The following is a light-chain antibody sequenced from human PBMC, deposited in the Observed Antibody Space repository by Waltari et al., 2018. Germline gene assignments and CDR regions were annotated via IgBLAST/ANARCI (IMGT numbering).Light chain of an antibody. CDR1: SSDVGNYNF. V-gene: IGLV2-23*02. CDR2: EVS. CDR3: CSYAGSANVV. Sequence: QSALTQPASVSGSPGQSLTIPCTGTSSDVGNYNFVSWYQHPPGKAPKLMIYEVSERPSGVSNRFSGSKSGNTASLTISGLQAEDEADYYCCSYAGSANVVFGGGSKLTVL. J-gene: IGLJ2*01.